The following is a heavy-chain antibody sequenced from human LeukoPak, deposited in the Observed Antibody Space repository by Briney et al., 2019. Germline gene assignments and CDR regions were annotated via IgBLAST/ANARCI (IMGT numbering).Heavy chain of an antibody. Sequence: GASVKVSCTASGYTFTAYYMHWVRQAPGQGLEWMGRINPDRGGTNYAQKFQGRVTMTRDKSISTAYMELTSLRSDDTAVYYCARGPSDYVWGNYRYTGDAFDIWGHGTVVTVSS. D-gene: IGHD3-16*02. CDR1: GYTFTAYY. V-gene: IGHV1-2*06. CDR3: ARGPSDYVWGNYRYTGDAFDI. CDR2: INPDRGGT. J-gene: IGHJ3*02.